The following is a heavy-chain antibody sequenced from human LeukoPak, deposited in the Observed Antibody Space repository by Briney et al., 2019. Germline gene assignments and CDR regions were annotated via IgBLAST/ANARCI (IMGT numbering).Heavy chain of an antibody. CDR3: AKDFSFGITGTSGIDY. V-gene: IGHV3-13*01. D-gene: IGHD1-7*01. J-gene: IGHJ4*02. CDR1: GFTFSSYD. CDR2: IGTAGDT. Sequence: SRGSLRLSCAASGFTFSSYDMHWVRQPTGKGLEWVSAIGTAGDTYYSHSVKGRFTISRDNSKNTLYLQMNSLRAEDTAVYYCAKDFSFGITGTSGIDYWGQGTLVTVSS.